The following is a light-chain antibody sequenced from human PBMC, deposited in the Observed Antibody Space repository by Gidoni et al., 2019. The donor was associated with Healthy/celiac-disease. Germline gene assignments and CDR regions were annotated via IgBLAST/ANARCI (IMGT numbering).Light chain of an antibody. J-gene: IGLJ2*01. Sequence: NFMLTQPHSVSESPGKTVTISCTRSSGSIASNYVQWYQQRPGSSPTTVIYEDNQRPSGVPDRFSGSSDSSSNSASLTIAGVKTEDEADYYCQSSEVFGGGTKLTVL. CDR1: SGSIASNY. CDR2: EDN. CDR3: QSSEV. V-gene: IGLV6-57*01.